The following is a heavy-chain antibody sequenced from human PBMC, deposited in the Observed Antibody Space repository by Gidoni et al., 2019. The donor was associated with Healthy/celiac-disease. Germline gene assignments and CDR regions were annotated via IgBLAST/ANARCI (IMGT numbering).Heavy chain of an antibody. CDR1: GFTFSSYG. CDR3: AKAGIAVADEYFQH. J-gene: IGHJ1*01. V-gene: IGHV3-30*18. CDR2: ISYDGSNK. D-gene: IGHD6-19*01. Sequence: QVQLVESGGGVVQPGRSLRLSCAASGFTFSSYGMHWVRQAPGKGLEWVAVISYDGSNKYYADSVKGRFTISRDNSKNTLYLQMNSLRAEDTAVYYCAKAGIAVADEYFQHWGQGTLVTVSS.